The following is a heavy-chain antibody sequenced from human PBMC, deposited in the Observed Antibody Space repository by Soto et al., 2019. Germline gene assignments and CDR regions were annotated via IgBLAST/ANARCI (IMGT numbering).Heavy chain of an antibody. D-gene: IGHD6-19*01. CDR1: SSPINSRYY. CDR3: ARTTSGRNFDY. Sequence: PSETLSLTCTVSSSPINSRYYWGWIRQTPGKGLEWVASIYHSGSTHYNPSLKSRATISVDTSNNQFSLRLSSVTAADTAIYYCARTTSGRNFDYWGQGTQVTVPS. V-gene: IGHV4-38-2*02. J-gene: IGHJ4*02. CDR2: IYHSGST.